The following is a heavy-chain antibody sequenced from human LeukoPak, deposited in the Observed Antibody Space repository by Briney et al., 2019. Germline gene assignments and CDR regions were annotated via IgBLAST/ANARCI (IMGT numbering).Heavy chain of an antibody. V-gene: IGHV3-21*01. Sequence: KPGGSLRLSCAASGFTFSSYGMSWVRQAPGKGLEWVSSIAASSTAIYSADSVKGRFTISRDNAKNFLYLQMNSLRAEDTAVYYCARTYYDILTGYNPYFDYWGQGILVTVSS. D-gene: IGHD3-9*01. CDR3: ARTYYDILTGYNPYFDY. J-gene: IGHJ4*02. CDR1: GFTFSSYG. CDR2: IAASSTAI.